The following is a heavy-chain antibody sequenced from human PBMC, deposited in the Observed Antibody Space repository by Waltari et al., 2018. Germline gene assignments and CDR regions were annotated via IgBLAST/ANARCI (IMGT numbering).Heavy chain of an antibody. CDR2: IHYSGGT. Sequence: QLQLQESGPGLVKPSETLSLTCTVSGGSISSSSYYWGWIRQSPGKGLVWIGSIHYSGGTYYNPTLKRRVTISGDTSKNQFSLKLSSVTAADTAVYYCARHWKKSGYRFDPWGQGTLVTVSS. D-gene: IGHD5-12*01. V-gene: IGHV4-39*01. J-gene: IGHJ5*02. CDR3: ARHWKKSGYRFDP. CDR1: GGSISSSSYY.